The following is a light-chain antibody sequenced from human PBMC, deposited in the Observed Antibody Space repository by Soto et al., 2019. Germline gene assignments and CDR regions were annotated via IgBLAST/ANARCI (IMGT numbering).Light chain of an antibody. V-gene: IGKV1-39*01. CDR1: QSISSY. CDR3: QHSYSTPRT. J-gene: IGKJ5*01. Sequence: IQMTQSPSSLSASVGDRVTITCRASQSISSYLNWYQQKPGKAPKLLIYAASSLQSGVPSRFSGSGSGTDFTLTISSLQPEDFATYYCQHSYSTPRTFGQGTRLEIK. CDR2: AAS.